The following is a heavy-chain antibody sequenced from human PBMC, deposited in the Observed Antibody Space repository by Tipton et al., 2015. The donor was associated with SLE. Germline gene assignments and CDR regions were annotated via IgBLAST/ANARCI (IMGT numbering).Heavy chain of an antibody. CDR2: ISGSGGNT. Sequence: SLRLSCAASGFTFSNYAMNWVRQAPRKGLEWVSAISGSGGNTYNADSVRGRFTISRDNSKNTLYLQMSSLRAEDTAVYYCAKDPVQSGYDRYYYYGMDVWGQGTTVTVSS. CDR1: GFTFSNYA. J-gene: IGHJ6*02. CDR3: AKDPVQSGYDRYYYYGMDV. D-gene: IGHD5-12*01. V-gene: IGHV3-23*01.